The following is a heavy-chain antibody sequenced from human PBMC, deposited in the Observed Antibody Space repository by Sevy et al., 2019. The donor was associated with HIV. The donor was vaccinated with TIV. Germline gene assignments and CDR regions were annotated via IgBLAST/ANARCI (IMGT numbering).Heavy chain of an antibody. D-gene: IGHD3-10*01. J-gene: IGHJ6*03. V-gene: IGHV3-23*01. CDR2: ISGGGGST. CDR1: GFTFSSYA. Sequence: GGSLRLSCAASGFTFSSYAMSWVRQAPGQGLEWVSAISGGGGSTYYADSVKRRLTMSRDNSKNTLYLQMNSLRAEDTAVYYCAKGLGVPYYYYYMDVWGKGTTVTVSS. CDR3: AKGLGVPYYYYYMDV.